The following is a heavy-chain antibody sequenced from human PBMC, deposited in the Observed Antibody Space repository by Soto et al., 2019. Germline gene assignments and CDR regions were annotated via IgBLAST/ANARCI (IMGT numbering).Heavy chain of an antibody. V-gene: IGHV4-61*01. J-gene: IGHJ4*02. CDR1: GGSVSNGTYY. CDR2: IYYSGST. Sequence: QVQLQESGPGLVKPSETLSLTCTVSGGSVSNGTYYWSWIRQPPGKGLEWIGYIYYSGSTNYNPSLKSRVTISVDTSKNQFSLKLSSVTAADTAVYYCASYSSGWYDVSYWGQGTLVTVSS. CDR3: ASYSSGWYDVSY. D-gene: IGHD6-19*01.